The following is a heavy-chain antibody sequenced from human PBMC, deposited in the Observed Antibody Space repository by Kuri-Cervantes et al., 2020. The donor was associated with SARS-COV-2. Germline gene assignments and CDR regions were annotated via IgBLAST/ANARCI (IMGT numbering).Heavy chain of an antibody. CDR2: ISAYNGNT. Sequence: ASVKVSCKASGYTFTSYGISWVRQAPGQGLEWMGWISAYNGNTNYAQKLQGRVTMTTDTSTSTAYMELRSLRSEDTAVYYCARELYDSSGYYLLYYWGQGTLVTVSS. D-gene: IGHD3-22*01. CDR1: GYTFTSYG. J-gene: IGHJ4*02. V-gene: IGHV1-18*01. CDR3: ARELYDSSGYYLLYY.